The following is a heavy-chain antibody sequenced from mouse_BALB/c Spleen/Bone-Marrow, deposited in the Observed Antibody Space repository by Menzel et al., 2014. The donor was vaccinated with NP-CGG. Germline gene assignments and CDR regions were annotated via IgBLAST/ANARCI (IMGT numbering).Heavy chain of an antibody. CDR3: AGGGGMDY. V-gene: IGHV1S56*01. CDR2: IYPGDGST. CDR1: GYTFTSYY. Sequence: QVQLQQSGPELVKPGASVKMSCKASGYTFTSYYIHWVKQRPGQGLEWIGWIYPGDGSTKYNEKFKGKTTLTADKSSSTAYMLLSSLTSEDSAIYFCAGGGGMDYWGQGTSVTVSS. J-gene: IGHJ4*01.